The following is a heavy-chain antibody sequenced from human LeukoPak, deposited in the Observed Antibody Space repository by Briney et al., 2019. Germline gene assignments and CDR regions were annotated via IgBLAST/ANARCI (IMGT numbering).Heavy chain of an antibody. CDR3: TRDTGTTGEVKFDP. CDR2: IYTSGST. J-gene: IGHJ5*02. CDR1: GNSFGDYY. D-gene: IGHD4-17*01. Sequence: SETLSLTCTVSGNSFGDYYWSWIRQPAGKGLEWIGRIYTSGSTTYNPSLKSRVTMSVDTSKSQFSLNLMSVTAADTAVYYCTRDTGTTGEVKFDPWGQGTLVTVSS. V-gene: IGHV4-4*07.